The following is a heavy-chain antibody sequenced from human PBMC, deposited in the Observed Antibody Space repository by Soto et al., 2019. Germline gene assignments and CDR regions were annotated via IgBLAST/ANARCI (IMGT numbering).Heavy chain of an antibody. CDR1: GGSISSSSYY. J-gene: IGHJ4*02. V-gene: IGHV4-39*01. D-gene: IGHD6-13*01. CDR3: AGIAAAGTVFDY. Sequence: QLQLQESGPGLVKPSETLSLTCTVSGGSISSSSYYWGWIRQPPGKGLEWIGSIYYSGSTYYNPSLKSRVTIAVDTSKNQFSLKLSSVTAADTAVYYCAGIAAAGTVFDYWGQGTLVTVSS. CDR2: IYYSGST.